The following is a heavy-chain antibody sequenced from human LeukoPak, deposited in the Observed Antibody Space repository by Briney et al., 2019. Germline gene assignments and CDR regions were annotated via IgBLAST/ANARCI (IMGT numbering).Heavy chain of an antibody. J-gene: IGHJ4*02. V-gene: IGHV4-34*01. CDR1: GGSFSGYY. D-gene: IGHD3-22*01. Sequence: PSETLSLTCAVYGGSFSGYYWSWIRQPPGKGLEWIGEINHSGSTNYNPSLKSRVTISVDTSKNQFSLKLGSVTAADTAVYYCAGYHDSTRFLFDYWGQGTLATVSS. CDR2: INHSGST. CDR3: AGYHDSTRFLFDY.